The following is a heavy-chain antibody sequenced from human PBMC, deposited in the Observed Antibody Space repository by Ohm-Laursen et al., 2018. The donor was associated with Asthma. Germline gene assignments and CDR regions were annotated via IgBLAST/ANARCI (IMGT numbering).Heavy chain of an antibody. CDR3: VKDPYDFWSGYYFDY. Sequence: SLRLSCSASGFTFRSYAMHWVRQAPGKGLEYVSAISSNGGSTYYADSVKGRFTISRDNSKNTLYLQMSSLRAEDTAVYYCVKDPYDFWSGYYFDYWGQGTLVTVSS. CDR1: GFTFRSYA. J-gene: IGHJ4*02. D-gene: IGHD3-3*01. V-gene: IGHV3-64D*08. CDR2: ISSNGGST.